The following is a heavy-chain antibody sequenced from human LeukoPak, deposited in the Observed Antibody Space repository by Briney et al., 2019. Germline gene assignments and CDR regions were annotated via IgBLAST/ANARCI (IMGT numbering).Heavy chain of an antibody. CDR1: GGSISSYY. V-gene: IGHV4-59*08. D-gene: IGHD1-26*01. CDR2: IYYTGNT. CDR3: ARLGGATSPFGY. Sequence: PSETLSLTCTVCGGSISSYYWSWIRQPPGKGLEWIGYIYYTGNTNYNPSLKSRVTISVDTSKNQFSLNLSSVTAADTAIYYCARLGGATSPFGYWGQGTLVTVSS. J-gene: IGHJ4*02.